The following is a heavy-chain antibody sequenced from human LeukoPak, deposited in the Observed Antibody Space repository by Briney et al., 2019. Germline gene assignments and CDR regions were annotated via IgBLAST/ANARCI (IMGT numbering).Heavy chain of an antibody. D-gene: IGHD5-12*01. CDR3: ARDGYSGYDLGNNGFDY. Sequence: VQPGRSLRISCAASGFTFSSYGIHWVRQAPGKGLEWVAVIWYDGSNKYYADSVKGRFTISRDNSKNTLYLQMNSLRAEDTAVYYCARDGYSGYDLGNNGFDYWGQGTLVTVSS. V-gene: IGHV3-33*01. J-gene: IGHJ4*02. CDR2: IWYDGSNK. CDR1: GFTFSSYG.